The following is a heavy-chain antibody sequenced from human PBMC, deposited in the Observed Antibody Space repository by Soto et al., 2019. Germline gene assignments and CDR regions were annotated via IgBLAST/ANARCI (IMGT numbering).Heavy chain of an antibody. D-gene: IGHD2-15*01. CDR1: GFTFSSYG. CDR2: ISYDGSNK. J-gene: IGHJ4*02. CDR3: AQETYSGPLDY. Sequence: QVQLVESGGGVVQPGRSLRLSCAASGFTFSSYGMHWVRQAPCKGLEWVAVISYDGSNKYYADSVKRRFTISRDNSKNTLYLQMNSLKAEDPAVYYCAQETYSGPLDYWGQGTLVTVSS. V-gene: IGHV3-30*18.